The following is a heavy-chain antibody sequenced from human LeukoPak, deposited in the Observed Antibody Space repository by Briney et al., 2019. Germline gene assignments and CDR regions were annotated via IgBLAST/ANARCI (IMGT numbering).Heavy chain of an antibody. CDR2: IYGSGDST. V-gene: IGHV3-23*01. J-gene: IGHJ4*02. CDR3: ARGVYYGSGKGAYYCAS. Sequence: GGSLRLSCAASGCTFSSYAMSWVRQAPGKGLEWVSGIYGSGDSTYYADSVKGGFTISRDTSKSTLYLQMNTLRAEDTAVYYCARGVYYGSGKGAYYCASWGQGTLVAVS. CDR1: GCTFSSYA. D-gene: IGHD3-10*01.